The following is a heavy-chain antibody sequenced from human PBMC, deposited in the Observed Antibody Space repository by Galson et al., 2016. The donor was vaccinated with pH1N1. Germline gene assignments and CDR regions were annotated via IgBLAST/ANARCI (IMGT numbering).Heavy chain of an antibody. V-gene: IGHV1-69*01. CDR3: ARAPDRGEGALSYYYGLDV. J-gene: IGHJ6*02. CDR1: GGIFSSYA. CDR2: IIPIFGTS. Sequence: SVKVSCKASGGIFSSYAVSWVRQAPGRGLEWMGGIIPIFGTSNYAQNLQGRVTITADESTSTAYLELSSLSSEDTAVYYCARAPDRGEGALSYYYGLDVWGQGTTVIVSS. D-gene: IGHD3-10*01.